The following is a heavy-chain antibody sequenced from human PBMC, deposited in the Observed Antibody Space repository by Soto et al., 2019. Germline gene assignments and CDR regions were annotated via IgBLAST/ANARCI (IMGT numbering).Heavy chain of an antibody. CDR1: GGTFSSYS. Sequence: QVQLVQSGAEVKKPGSSVKVSCKASGGTFSSYSINWVRQAPGQGLEWMGEIIPIFGTANYAQKFQGRVTITADESTSTAYMELRRLRSEDTAVYYCARDGGRHSGGTDYWGQGTLVTVSS. V-gene: IGHV1-69*01. D-gene: IGHD1-26*01. J-gene: IGHJ4*02. CDR3: ARDGGRHSGGTDY. CDR2: IIPIFGTA.